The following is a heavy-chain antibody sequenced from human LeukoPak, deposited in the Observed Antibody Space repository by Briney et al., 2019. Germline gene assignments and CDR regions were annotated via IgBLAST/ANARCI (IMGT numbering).Heavy chain of an antibody. D-gene: IGHD6-19*01. Sequence: GGSLRLSCAASGITFSSYAMQWVRQAPGKGLEWVAVISYGGSNKYYADSVKGRFTISRDNSKNTLYLQMNSLRAEDTAVYYCARDGSSGWTWYFDYWGQGTLVTVSS. J-gene: IGHJ4*02. CDR3: ARDGSSGWTWYFDY. V-gene: IGHV3-30-3*01. CDR2: ISYGGSNK. CDR1: GITFSSYA.